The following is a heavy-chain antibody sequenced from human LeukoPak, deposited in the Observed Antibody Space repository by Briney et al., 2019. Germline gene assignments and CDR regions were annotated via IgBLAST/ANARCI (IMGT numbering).Heavy chain of an antibody. J-gene: IGHJ4*02. CDR1: GGSISSSSYY. Sequence: SETLSLTCTVSGGSISSSSYYWGWIRQPPGKGLGWIGSIYYSGSTYYNPSLKSRVTISVDTSKNQFSLKLSSVTAADTAVYYCARHRFDHYDYWGQGTLVTVSS. CDR3: ARHRFDHYDY. V-gene: IGHV4-39*01. D-gene: IGHD3-9*01. CDR2: IYYSGST.